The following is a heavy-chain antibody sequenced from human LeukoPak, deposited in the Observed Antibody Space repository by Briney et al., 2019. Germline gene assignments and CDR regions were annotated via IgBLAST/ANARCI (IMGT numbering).Heavy chain of an antibody. CDR2: ISSSSSTI. D-gene: IGHD4-17*01. Sequence: GGSLRLSCAASGFTFNSYEMNWVRQAPGKGLEWVSYISSSSSTIYYADSVKGRFTISRDNAKNSLYLQMNSLRAEDTAVYYCARDRPMTTVTTTGTTYYYYYYMDVWGKGTTVTVSS. V-gene: IGHV3-48*03. CDR3: ARDRPMTTVTTTGTTYYYYYYMDV. J-gene: IGHJ6*03. CDR1: GFTFNSYE.